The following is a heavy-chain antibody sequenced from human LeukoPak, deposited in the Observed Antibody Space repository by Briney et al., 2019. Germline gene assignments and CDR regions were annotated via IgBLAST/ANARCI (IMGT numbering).Heavy chain of an antibody. CDR1: GFTFSRYS. CDR3: ASVVAPRRGY. V-gene: IGHV3-21*01. D-gene: IGHD2-2*01. CDR2: ISSSSSYI. Sequence: GGSLRLSCAASGFTFSRYSMNWVRQAPGKGLEWVSSISSSSSYIYYADSVKGRFTISRDNAKNSLYLQMNSLRAEDTAVYYCASVVAPRRGYWGQGTLVTVSS. J-gene: IGHJ4*02.